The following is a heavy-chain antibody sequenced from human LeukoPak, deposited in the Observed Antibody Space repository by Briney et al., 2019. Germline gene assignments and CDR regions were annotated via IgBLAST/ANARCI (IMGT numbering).Heavy chain of an antibody. CDR2: INHSGST. CDR3: ARAEIKLYNQRRYYFDY. D-gene: IGHD3-16*02. Sequence: SDTLSLTCAVYGGSFSGYYWSWIRQPPGKGLESIGEINHSGSTNYNPSLKSRVTISVDTSKNQFSLKLSSVTAADTAVYYCARAEIKLYNQRRYYFDYWGQGTLVTVSS. V-gene: IGHV4-34*01. CDR1: GGSFSGYY. J-gene: IGHJ4*02.